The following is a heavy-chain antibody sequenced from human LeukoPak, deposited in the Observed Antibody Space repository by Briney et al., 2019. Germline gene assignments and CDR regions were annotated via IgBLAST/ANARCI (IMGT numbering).Heavy chain of an antibody. CDR3: ATGSWS. V-gene: IGHV3-74*01. CDR2: ISRDGTDT. CDR1: GFTFSTYW. Sequence: PAGGSLRLSCAASGFTFSTYWMHWVRQAPGKGLVWVSRISRDGTDTSYADSVKGRFTISRDNAKNSLYLQMNSLRAEDTAVYYCATGSWSWGQGTLVTVSS. J-gene: IGHJ5*02. D-gene: IGHD6-13*01.